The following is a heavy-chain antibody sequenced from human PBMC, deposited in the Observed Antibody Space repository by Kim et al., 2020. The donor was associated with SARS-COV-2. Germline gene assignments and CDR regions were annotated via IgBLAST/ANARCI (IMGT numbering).Heavy chain of an antibody. CDR3: ARVNSRQDVLTGYYVGFWFDP. J-gene: IGHJ5*02. D-gene: IGHD3-9*01. CDR1: GGSISNSY. Sequence: SETLSLTCTISGGSISNSYWSWIRQPAGKGLEWIGRIYSNGSTNYNPSLNSRLMMSVDTHKNQFSLKLMSVTAADTAVYYCARVNSRQDVLTGYYVGFWFDPWGQGTLVTVSS. V-gene: IGHV4-4*07. CDR2: IYSNGST.